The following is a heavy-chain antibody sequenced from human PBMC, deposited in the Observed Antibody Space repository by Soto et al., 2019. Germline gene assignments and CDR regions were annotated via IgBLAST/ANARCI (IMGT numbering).Heavy chain of an antibody. CDR3: ARGVSVIASISPIDY. D-gene: IGHD2-21*01. Sequence: PGGSLRLSCAASGFTFSTYSMNWVRQAPGKGLEWVSYISPSSDAIYYADSVKGRFTISRDNAKNSLYLQMNSLRAEDTALYYCARGVSVIASISPIDYWGQGTLVTVSS. CDR2: ISPSSDAI. V-gene: IGHV3-48*01. CDR1: GFTFSTYS. J-gene: IGHJ4*02.